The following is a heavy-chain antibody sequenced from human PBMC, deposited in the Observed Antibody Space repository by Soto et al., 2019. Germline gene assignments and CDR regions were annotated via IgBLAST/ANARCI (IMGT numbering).Heavy chain of an antibody. J-gene: IGHJ5*02. CDR1: GFSLSTSGMC. CDR3: AWAYSWSRTKSWFDP. CDR2: IDWDDDK. V-gene: IGHV2-70*01. Sequence: SGPTLVNPTQTLTLTCTFSGFSLSTSGMCVSWIRQPPGKALEWLALIDWDDDKYYTTSLKTRLTISKDTSKNQVVLTMTNMDPVDTATYYCAWAYSWSRTKSWFDPWGQGTLVTVSS. D-gene: IGHD6-13*01.